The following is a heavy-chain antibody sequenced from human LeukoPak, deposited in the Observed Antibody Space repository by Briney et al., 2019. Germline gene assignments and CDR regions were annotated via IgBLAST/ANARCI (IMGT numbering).Heavy chain of an antibody. D-gene: IGHD1-7*01. CDR2: MYYRGNT. J-gene: IGHJ4*02. CDR3: ARAGTTRGFFGDPFDY. CDR1: GGSISSYY. V-gene: IGHV4-59*01. Sequence: SETLSLTCTVSGGSISSYYWSWIRQPPGKGLEWIGYMYYRGNTNYDPSLKSRVTISIDTPNNQFSLKLSSVTAADTAVYYCARAGTTRGFFGDPFDYWGQGTLVTVSS.